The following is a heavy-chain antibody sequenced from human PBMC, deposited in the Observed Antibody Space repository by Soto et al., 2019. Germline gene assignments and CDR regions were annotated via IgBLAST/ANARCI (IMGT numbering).Heavy chain of an antibody. CDR1: GGSISSGDYY. CDR3: AREKYGDAFDI. D-gene: IGHD4-17*01. Sequence: SETLSLTCTVSGGSISSGDYYWSWIRQPPGKGLEWIGYIYYSGSTYYNPSLKSRVTISVDTSKNQFSLKLSSVTAADAAVYYWAREKYGDAFDIWGQGTMVTVSS. V-gene: IGHV4-30-4*01. CDR2: IYYSGST. J-gene: IGHJ3*02.